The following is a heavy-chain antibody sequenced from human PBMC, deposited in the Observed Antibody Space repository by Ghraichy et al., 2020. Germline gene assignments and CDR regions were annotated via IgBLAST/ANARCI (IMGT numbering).Heavy chain of an antibody. CDR1: GGSISSSSYY. CDR3: ARPSGSYRHDAFDI. Sequence: SETLSLTCTVSGGSISSSSYYWGWIRQPPGKGLEWIGSIYYSGSTYYNPSLKSRVTISVDTSKNQFSLKLSSVTAADTAVYYCARPSGSYRHDAFDIWGQGTMVTVSS. V-gene: IGHV4-39*01. CDR2: IYYSGST. D-gene: IGHD1-26*01. J-gene: IGHJ3*02.